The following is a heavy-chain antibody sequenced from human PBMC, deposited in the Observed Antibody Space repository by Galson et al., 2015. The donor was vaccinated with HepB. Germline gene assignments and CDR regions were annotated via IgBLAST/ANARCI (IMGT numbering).Heavy chain of an antibody. CDR1: GFTFSSYG. CDR3: AKLSYYYDSSGYPDY. Sequence: SLRLSCAASGFTFSSYGMHWVRQAPGKGLEWVAFIRYDGSNKYYADSVKGRFTISRDNSKNTLYLQMNSLRAEDTAVYYCAKLSYYYDSSGYPDYWGQGTLATVSS. CDR2: IRYDGSNK. V-gene: IGHV3-30*02. J-gene: IGHJ4*02. D-gene: IGHD3-22*01.